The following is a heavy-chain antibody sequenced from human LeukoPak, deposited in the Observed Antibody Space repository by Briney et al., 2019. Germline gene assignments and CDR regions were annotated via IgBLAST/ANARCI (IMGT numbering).Heavy chain of an antibody. D-gene: IGHD3-22*01. V-gene: IGHV3-30*02. J-gene: IGHJ4*02. CDR3: AKGNYYDSSAYNYFDY. CDR2: IRYDGSNK. Sequence: GGSLRLSCAASGFTFSSYGMHWVRQAPGKGLEWVAFIRYDGSNKYYADSVKGRFTISRDNSKNTLYLQMNSLRPEDTAVYYCAKGNYYDSSAYNYFDYWGQGTLATVSS. CDR1: GFTFSSYG.